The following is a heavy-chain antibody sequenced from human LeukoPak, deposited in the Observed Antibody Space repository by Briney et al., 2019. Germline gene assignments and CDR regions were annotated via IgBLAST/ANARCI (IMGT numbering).Heavy chain of an antibody. CDR1: GGSISSFY. CDR2: IYNSGST. J-gene: IGHJ5*02. D-gene: IGHD5-18*01. Sequence: SETLSLTCTVSGGSISSFYWSWIRQLPGKGLEYIGYIYNSGSTNYSPSLKSRVTISVDTSKNQFSLKLSSVTAADTAVYYCARGTQLWLPTNWFDPWGQGTLVTVSS. V-gene: IGHV4-59*01. CDR3: ARGTQLWLPTNWFDP.